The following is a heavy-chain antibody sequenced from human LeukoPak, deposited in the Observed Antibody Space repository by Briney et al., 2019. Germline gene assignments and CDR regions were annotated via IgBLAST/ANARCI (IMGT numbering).Heavy chain of an antibody. Sequence: GGSLRLSCAASGFTFSTYSMNWVRQAPGKGLEWVSSISSSSSYIYYADAVKGRFTVSRDNARNSLYLQMNSLRAEDTAVYYCAREDPSWEQIDYWGQGTLVTVSS. CDR2: ISSSSSYI. CDR1: GFTFSTYS. J-gene: IGHJ4*02. V-gene: IGHV3-21*01. CDR3: AREDPSWEQIDY. D-gene: IGHD1-26*01.